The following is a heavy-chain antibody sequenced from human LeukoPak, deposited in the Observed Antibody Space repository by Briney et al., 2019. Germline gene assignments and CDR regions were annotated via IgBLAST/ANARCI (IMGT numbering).Heavy chain of an antibody. CDR3: ASAVVPAAAFDI. CDR2: IYHSGST. J-gene: IGHJ3*02. CDR1: GYSISSGYY. Sequence: PSETLSLTCAVSGYSISSGYYWGWIRQPPGKGLEWIGSIYHSGSTYYNPSLKSRVTISVDTSKNQFSLKLSSVTAADTAVYYCASAVVPAAAFDIWGQGTMVTVSS. V-gene: IGHV4-38-2*01. D-gene: IGHD2-2*01.